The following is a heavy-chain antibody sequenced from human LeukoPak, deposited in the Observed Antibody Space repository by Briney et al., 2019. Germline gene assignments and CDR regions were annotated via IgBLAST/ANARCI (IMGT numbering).Heavy chain of an antibody. CDR3: AREPAAILGYYYYMDV. CDR2: IYYSGST. J-gene: IGHJ6*03. CDR1: GGSISSYY. D-gene: IGHD2-2*02. V-gene: IGHV4-59*01. Sequence: PSETLSLTCTVSGGSISSYYWSWIRQPPGKGLEWIGYIYYSGSTNYNPSLKSRVTISVDTSKNQFSLKLSSVTAADTAVYYCAREPAAILGYYYYMDVWGKGTTVTVSS.